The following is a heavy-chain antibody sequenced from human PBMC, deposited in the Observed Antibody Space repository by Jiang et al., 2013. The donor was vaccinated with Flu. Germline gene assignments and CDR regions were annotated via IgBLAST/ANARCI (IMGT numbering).Heavy chain of an antibody. CDR1: GFTFRSHG. J-gene: IGHJ4*02. Sequence: VQLVESGGGVVQPGRSVRLSCAASGFTFRSHGMHWFRQAPGKGLEWVAVISHDERTIYYTESVKGRFTISRDNSKNTLYLQMNSLRAEDTAMYYCANDYDSSHYYIPAGYWGQGTLV. CDR3: ANDYDSSHYYIPAGY. CDR2: ISHDERTI. V-gene: IGHV3-30*18. D-gene: IGHD3-22*01.